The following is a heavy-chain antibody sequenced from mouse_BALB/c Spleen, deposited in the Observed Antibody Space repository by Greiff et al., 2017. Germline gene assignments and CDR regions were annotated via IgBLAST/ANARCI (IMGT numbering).Heavy chain of an antibody. CDR1: GFTFSSFG. CDR3: ARRRAMDY. V-gene: IGHV5-17*02. J-gene: IGHJ4*01. CDR2: ISSGSSTI. Sequence: EVQVVESGGGLVQPRGSRKLSCAASGFTFSSFGMHWVRQAPEKGLEWVAYISSGSSTIYYADTVKGRFTISRDNPKNTLFLQMTSLRSEDTAMYYCARRRAMDYWGQGTSVTVSS.